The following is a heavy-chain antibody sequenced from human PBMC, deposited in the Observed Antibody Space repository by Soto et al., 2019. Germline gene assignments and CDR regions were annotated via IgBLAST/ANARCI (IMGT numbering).Heavy chain of an antibody. V-gene: IGHV3-23*04. CDR3: AKDPNWNDDAFDI. D-gene: IGHD1-1*01. CDR1: GFTFNSYA. CDR2: ISGSGGST. Sequence: EVQLVESGGALVQPGGSLRLSCAASGFTFNSYAMSWVRQAPGKGLEWVSAISGSGGSTYYADSVKGRFTISRDNSKNTLYLQMNSLRAEDTAVYYCAKDPNWNDDAFDIWGQGTMVTVSS. J-gene: IGHJ3*02.